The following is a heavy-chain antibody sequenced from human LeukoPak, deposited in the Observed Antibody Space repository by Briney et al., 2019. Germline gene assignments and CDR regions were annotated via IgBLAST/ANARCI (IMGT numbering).Heavy chain of an antibody. CDR1: GYIFTNYW. CDR3: ARRPPVSRYAVDP. D-gene: IGHD2-2*01. Sequence: GDSLKISCKASGYIFTNYWIGWVRQMPGKGLEWMAIIYPDASDTRYSPSFRGQVTISADKSINTAYLQWSSLKASDTAIYYCARRPPVSRYAVDPWGQGTLVTVSS. V-gene: IGHV5-51*01. CDR2: IYPDASDT. J-gene: IGHJ5*02.